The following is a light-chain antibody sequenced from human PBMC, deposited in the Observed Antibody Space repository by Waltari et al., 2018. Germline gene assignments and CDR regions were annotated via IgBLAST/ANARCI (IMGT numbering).Light chain of an antibody. CDR1: KLGDKY. Sequence: SYELTQPPSVSVSPGQTASITCSADKLGDKYAYWYQQKPGQSPVLFIYQASKRPSGIPERFSGSNSGNTATLTISGTQAMDEADYYCQAWDSSTGVVFGGGTKLTVL. V-gene: IGLV3-1*01. CDR3: QAWDSSTGVV. CDR2: QAS. J-gene: IGLJ2*01.